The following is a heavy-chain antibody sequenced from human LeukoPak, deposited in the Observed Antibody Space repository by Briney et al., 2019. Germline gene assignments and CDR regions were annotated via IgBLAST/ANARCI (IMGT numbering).Heavy chain of an antibody. CDR3: ARAPDHGSIAHMIWFDP. J-gene: IGHJ5*02. Sequence: SQTLSLTCTVSGGSINSGDYYWSWIRQPPGKGLEWIGYVYYSGSTSYNPSLKGRVTISVDTSKNQISLRLNSVTAADTAVYYCARAPDHGSIAHMIWFDPWGRGTLVTVSS. CDR2: VYYSGST. V-gene: IGHV4-30-4*01. D-gene: IGHD3-10*01. CDR1: GGSINSGDYY.